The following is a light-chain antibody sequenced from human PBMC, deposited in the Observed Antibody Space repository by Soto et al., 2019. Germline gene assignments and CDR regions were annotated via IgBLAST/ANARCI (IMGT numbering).Light chain of an antibody. CDR1: QSISAHY. Sequence: EIVLTQSPGTLSLSPGERATLSCRASQSISAHYLAWYQQQPGQAPRLLIYGVSIRATGIPDRFAGSGSGQDFTLTISRLEPEDFAVYYCQQYSMAPLTFGQGTKVEV. CDR3: QQYSMAPLT. J-gene: IGKJ1*01. CDR2: GVS. V-gene: IGKV3-20*01.